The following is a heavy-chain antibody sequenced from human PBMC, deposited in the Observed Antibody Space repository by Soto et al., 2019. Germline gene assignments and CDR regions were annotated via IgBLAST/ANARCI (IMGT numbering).Heavy chain of an antibody. V-gene: IGHV4-30-2*01. Sequence: SETLSLTCAISGAPITWGDYSWNWIRQPPGKGLEWIGYIFHGGSTYYNPSLRSRVTISVDTSKNQFSLKLSSVTAADTAVYYCARGLSSYSSSPFDYWGQGTLVTVSS. D-gene: IGHD6-6*01. CDR1: GAPITWGDYS. CDR2: IFHGGST. CDR3: ARGLSSYSSSPFDY. J-gene: IGHJ4*02.